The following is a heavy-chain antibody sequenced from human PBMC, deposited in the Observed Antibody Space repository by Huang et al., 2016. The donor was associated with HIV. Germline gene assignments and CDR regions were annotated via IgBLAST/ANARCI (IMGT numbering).Heavy chain of an antibody. D-gene: IGHD3-10*01. Sequence: QLQLQESGPGLVKPSETLSLTCTVSGGSIRSDNYYWGWIRRPPGKGLEWIGSIYYSGSTYYIPTLKNQVTITVNTSKNQFSLKMRSVTAAYTAVYYCARLPGSITMIRGVITDPYWGQGTLVTVSS. CDR1: GGSIRSDNYY. CDR3: ARLPGSITMIRGVITDPY. J-gene: IGHJ4*02. V-gene: IGHV4-39*01. CDR2: IYYSGST.